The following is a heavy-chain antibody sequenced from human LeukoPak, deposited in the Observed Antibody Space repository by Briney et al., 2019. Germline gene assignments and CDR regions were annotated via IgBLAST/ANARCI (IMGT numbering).Heavy chain of an antibody. CDR2: IYSRGST. CDR3: ARGQQWLVPGFDP. D-gene: IGHD6-19*01. Sequence: SETLSLTCIVSGGSISSSNYYWGWIRQSPGKGLEWIGSIYSRGSTYYNPSLKSRVIVSSDMSKNQFSLMLNSVTAADTAVYYCARGQQWLVPGFDPWGQGTLVTVSS. J-gene: IGHJ5*02. V-gene: IGHV4-39*07. CDR1: GGSISSSNYY.